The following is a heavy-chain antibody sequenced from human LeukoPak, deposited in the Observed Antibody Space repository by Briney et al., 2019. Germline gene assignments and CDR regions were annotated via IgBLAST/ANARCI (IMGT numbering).Heavy chain of an antibody. Sequence: GGSLRLSCAASGFTFTSYWMAWVREAPGKGLEWVAKLRPDGSEEEYVDSAKGRFTVSRDNAKHSLYLQMNSLRIEDTALYYCARDATRGGDFDFWGQGTLVTVSS. CDR1: GFTFTSYW. CDR2: LRPDGSEE. CDR3: ARDATRGGDFDF. V-gene: IGHV3-7*04. J-gene: IGHJ4*02. D-gene: IGHD5-24*01.